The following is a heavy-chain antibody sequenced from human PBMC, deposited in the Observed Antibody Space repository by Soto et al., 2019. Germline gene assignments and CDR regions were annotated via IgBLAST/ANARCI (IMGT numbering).Heavy chain of an antibody. CDR3: ASSTYYDSSGYANFDY. CDR2: IYYSGST. V-gene: IGHV4-59*01. CDR1: GGSISSYY. D-gene: IGHD3-22*01. Sequence: PSGTLSLTCTVSGGSISSYYWSWIRQPPGKGLEWIGYIYYSGSTNYNPSLKSRVTISVDTSKNQFSLKLSSVTAADTAVDYCASSTYYDSSGYANFDYWGQGTLVTVSS. J-gene: IGHJ4*02.